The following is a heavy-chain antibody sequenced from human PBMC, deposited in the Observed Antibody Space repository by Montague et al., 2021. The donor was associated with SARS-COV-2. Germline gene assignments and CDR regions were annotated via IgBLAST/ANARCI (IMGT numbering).Heavy chain of an antibody. V-gene: IGHV4-59*08. CDR3: ARGGYFYDILTGYYNDYYYYMDV. Sequence: SQTLSLTYTVSGGSISSYYWSWIRQPPGKGLEWIGYIYYSGSTNYNPSLKSRVTISVDTSKNQFSLKLSSVTAADTAVYYCARGGYFYDILTGYYNDYYYYMDVWGKGTTVTVSS. CDR2: IYYSGST. CDR1: GGSISSYY. D-gene: IGHD3-9*01. J-gene: IGHJ6*03.